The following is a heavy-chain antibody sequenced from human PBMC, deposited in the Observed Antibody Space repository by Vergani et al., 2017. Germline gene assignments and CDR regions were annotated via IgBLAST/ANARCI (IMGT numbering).Heavy chain of an antibody. CDR1: GGSISSYY. J-gene: IGHJ6*03. CDR2: IYTSGST. Sequence: QLQLQESGPGLVKPSETLSLTCTVSGGSISSYYWSWIRQPAGKGLEWIGRIYTSGSTNYNPSLKSRVTMSVDTSKNQFSLKLSSVTAADTAVYYCARDVREGSNYDVWSDFYTGGYYYYMDVWGKGTTVTVSS. CDR3: ARDVREGSNYDVWSDFYTGGYYYYMDV. D-gene: IGHD3-3*01. V-gene: IGHV4-4*07.